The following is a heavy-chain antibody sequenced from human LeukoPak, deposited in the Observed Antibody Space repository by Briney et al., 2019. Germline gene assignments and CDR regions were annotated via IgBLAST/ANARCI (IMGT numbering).Heavy chain of an antibody. V-gene: IGHV4-59*08. CDR3: ARRYDSSPYYYYYMDV. CDR1: GGSISSYY. J-gene: IGHJ6*03. D-gene: IGHD3-22*01. Sequence: PSETLSLTCTVSGGSISSYYWSWIRQPPGKGLEWIGYIYYSGSTNYNPSLKSRVTISLDTSKNQFSLKLSSVTAADTAVYYCARRYDSSPYYYYYMDVWGKGTTVTVSS. CDR2: IYYSGST.